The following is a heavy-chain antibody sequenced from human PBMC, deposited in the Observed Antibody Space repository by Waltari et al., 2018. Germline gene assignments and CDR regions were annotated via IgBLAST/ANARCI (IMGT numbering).Heavy chain of an antibody. Sequence: QVQLVQSGAEVKKPGSSVKVSCKASGGIFSNYAISWVRQAPGHGLEWMGVIIPIFGTAKYAQKFQGRVTITADESTSTAYMEVSSLRSEDTAVYYCARAQLGHCSGGDCPYWYFDLWGRGSLVTVSS. V-gene: IGHV1-69*12. CDR2: IIPIFGTA. CDR3: ARAQLGHCSGGDCPYWYFDL. J-gene: IGHJ2*01. D-gene: IGHD2-15*01. CDR1: GGIFSNYA.